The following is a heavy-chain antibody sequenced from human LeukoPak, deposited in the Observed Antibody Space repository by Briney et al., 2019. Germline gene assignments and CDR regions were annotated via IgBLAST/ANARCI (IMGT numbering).Heavy chain of an antibody. CDR1: GYTFTSYG. D-gene: IGHD5-18*01. CDR3: ARDKGTAMEPYYFDY. Sequence: ASVKLSCKSSGYTFTSYGISWVRQAPGQGLEWMGWISAYNGNTNYAQKLQGRVTMTTDTSTSTAYMELRSLRSDDTAVYYCARDKGTAMEPYYFDYWGQGTLVTVSS. J-gene: IGHJ4*02. CDR2: ISAYNGNT. V-gene: IGHV1-18*01.